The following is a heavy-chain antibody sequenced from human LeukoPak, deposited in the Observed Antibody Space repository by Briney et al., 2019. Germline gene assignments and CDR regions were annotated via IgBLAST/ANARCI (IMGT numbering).Heavy chain of an antibody. CDR1: GFTFSSYA. CDR3: AKDGSYRLTTVTYNDY. J-gene: IGHJ4*02. CDR2: ISGSGGST. D-gene: IGHD4-17*01. V-gene: IGHV3-23*01. Sequence: PGGSLRLSCAASGFTFSSYAMSWVRQAPGKGLEWVSAISGSGGSTYYADSVKGRFTISRDNSKNTLYLQMNSLRAEDTAVYYCAKDGSYRLTTVTYNDYWDQGTLVTVSS.